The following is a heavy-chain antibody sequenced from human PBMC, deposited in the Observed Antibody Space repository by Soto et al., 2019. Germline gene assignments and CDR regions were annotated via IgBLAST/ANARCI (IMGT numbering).Heavy chain of an antibody. V-gene: IGHV3-21*01. CDR1: GFTFSSYS. J-gene: IGHJ4*02. CDR2: ISSSSSYI. Sequence: EVQLVESGGGLVKPGGSLRLSCAASGFTFSSYSMNWVRQAPGKGLEWVSSISSSSSYIYYADSVKGRFTISRDNAKNSLYLQINSPRGEDTAVYYCARAGGDAYLDYWGQGTLVTVSS. D-gene: IGHD2-21*02. CDR3: ARAGGDAYLDY.